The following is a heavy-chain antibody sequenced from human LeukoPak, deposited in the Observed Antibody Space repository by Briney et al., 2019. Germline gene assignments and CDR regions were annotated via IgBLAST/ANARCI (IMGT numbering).Heavy chain of an antibody. J-gene: IGHJ5*02. V-gene: IGHV4-39*01. CDR2: IYYSGST. CDR3: AGHYYDSSGYSGGWFDP. CDR1: GGSISSSSYY. Sequence: PSETLSLTCTVSGGSISSSSYYWGWIRQPPGEGLEWIGSIYYSGSTYYNPSLKSRVTISVDTSKNQFSLKLSSVTAADTAVYYCAGHYYDSSGYSGGWFDPWGQGTLVTVSS. D-gene: IGHD3-22*01.